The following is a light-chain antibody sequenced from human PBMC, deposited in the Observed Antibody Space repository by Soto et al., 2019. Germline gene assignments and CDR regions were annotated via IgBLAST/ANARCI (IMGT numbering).Light chain of an antibody. CDR3: SARDDSLSGVV. Sequence: QSVLTQRPSTSGTPGQRVTISCSGSSSNIGSNQVYWYQQFPGMAPKLLMYRSDQRPTGVPDRFSGSKSGTSASLAISGLRSDDEADYYCSARDDSLSGVVFGGGTKLTVL. CDR1: SSNIGSNQ. J-gene: IGLJ2*01. V-gene: IGLV1-47*01. CDR2: RSD.